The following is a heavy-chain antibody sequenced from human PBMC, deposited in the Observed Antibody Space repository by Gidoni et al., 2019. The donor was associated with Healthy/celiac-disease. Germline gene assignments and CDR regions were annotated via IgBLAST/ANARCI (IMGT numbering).Heavy chain of an antibody. V-gene: IGHV4-39*01. J-gene: IGHJ4*02. CDR1: GSSSSSSSYY. Sequence: QLQLQESGPGLVKPSETLSLTCTVSGSSSSSSSYYWGWIRQPPGKGMEWIGSIYYGGSTYSNPSRKLRVPISVDTSKNQFSLKLSSVTSADTSVYYCASSYSSGWGCFDYWGQGTLVTVSS. D-gene: IGHD6-19*01. CDR2: IYYGGST. CDR3: ASSYSSGWGCFDY.